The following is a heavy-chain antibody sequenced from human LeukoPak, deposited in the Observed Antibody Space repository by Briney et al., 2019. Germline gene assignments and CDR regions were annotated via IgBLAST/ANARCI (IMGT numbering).Heavy chain of an antibody. D-gene: IGHD1-26*01. J-gene: IGHJ4*02. V-gene: IGHV1-69*04. CDR2: IIPILGIA. CDR1: GGTFSSYA. Sequence: ASVKVSCKASGGTFSSYAISWVRQAPGQGLEWMGRIIPILGIANYAQKFQGRVTITADKSTSTAYMELSSLRSEDTAVYYCASSPRGGALPLGDYFDYWGQGTLVTVSS. CDR3: ASSPRGGALPLGDYFDY.